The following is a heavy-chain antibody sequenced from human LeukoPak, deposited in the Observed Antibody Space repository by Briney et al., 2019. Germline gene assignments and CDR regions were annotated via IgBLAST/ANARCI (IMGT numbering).Heavy chain of an antibody. V-gene: IGHV3-23*01. D-gene: IGHD2-2*01. J-gene: IGHJ3*02. CDR2: ISGSGGST. CDR1: GFTFSSYA. Sequence: GGSLRLSCAASGFTFSSYAMSWVRQAPGKGLEWVSAISGSGGSTYYADSVKGRFTISRDNSKNTLYLQMNSLRAEDTAVYYCARDGGCSSTNCFPDTFDIWGQGTMVTVSS. CDR3: ARDGGCSSTNCFPDTFDI.